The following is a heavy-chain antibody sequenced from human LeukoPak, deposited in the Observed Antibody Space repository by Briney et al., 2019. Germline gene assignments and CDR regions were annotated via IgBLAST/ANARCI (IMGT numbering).Heavy chain of an antibody. CDR3: ARIERSSYSLGFDY. CDR1: GGSISSGGYY. CDR2: IYYRGTS. Sequence: SQTLSLTRTVSGGSISSGGYYWSWIRQHPGKGLEWIGHIYYRGTSFYNPSLTSRVTISVDTSKNQFSLKLTSVNDADTAVYYCARIERSSYSLGFDYWGQGTLVT. J-gene: IGHJ4*02. V-gene: IGHV4-31*03. D-gene: IGHD6-6*01.